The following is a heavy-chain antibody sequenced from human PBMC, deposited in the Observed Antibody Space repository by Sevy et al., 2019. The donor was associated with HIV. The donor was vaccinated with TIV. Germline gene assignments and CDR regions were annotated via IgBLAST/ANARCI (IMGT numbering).Heavy chain of an antibody. D-gene: IGHD3-3*01. CDR2: ISYDGSSK. V-gene: IGHV3-30*18. CDR3: AKESGSYYDVWSGHDALDI. Sequence: GGSLRLSCAASGFNFSSYGMHWVRQAPGKGLEWVAVISYDGSSKYYAESVKGRFTISRDNSKNTLYLQISSLRAEDTAVYYCAKESGSYYDVWSGHDALDIWGQGTMVTVSS. J-gene: IGHJ3*02. CDR1: GFNFSSYG.